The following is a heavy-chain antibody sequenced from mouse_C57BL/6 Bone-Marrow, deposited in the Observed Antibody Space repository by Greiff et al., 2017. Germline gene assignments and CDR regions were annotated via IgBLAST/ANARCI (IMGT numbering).Heavy chain of an antibody. J-gene: IGHJ1*03. V-gene: IGHV5-4*01. CDR1: GFTFSSYA. CDR2: ISDGGSYT. CDR3: ARMCDWYFDV. Sequence: VQLKESGGGLVKPGGSLKLSCAASGFTFSSYAMSWVRQTPEKRLEWVATISDGGSYTYYPDNVKGRFTISRDNAKNNLYLQMSHLKSEDTAMYYCARMCDWYFDVWGTGTTVTVTS.